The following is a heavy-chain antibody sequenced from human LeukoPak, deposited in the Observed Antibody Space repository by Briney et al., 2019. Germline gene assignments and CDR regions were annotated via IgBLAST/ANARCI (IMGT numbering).Heavy chain of an antibody. CDR3: ARGRGWVAFDI. D-gene: IGHD3-10*01. Sequence: PSETLSLTCAVYGGSFSGYYWSWIRQPPGKGLEWIGEINHSGSTNYNPPLKSRVTISVDTSKNQFSLKLSSVTAADTAVYYCARGRGWVAFDIWGQGTMVAVSS. CDR1: GGSFSGYY. CDR2: INHSGST. V-gene: IGHV4-34*01. J-gene: IGHJ3*02.